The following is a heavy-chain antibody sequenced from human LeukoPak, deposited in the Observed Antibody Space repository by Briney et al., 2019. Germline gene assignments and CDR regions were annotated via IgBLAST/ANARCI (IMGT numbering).Heavy chain of an antibody. D-gene: IGHD1-26*01. CDR1: GFTFSSHA. V-gene: IGHV3-9*01. CDR2: ISYSSGSI. CDR3: AKDRGGSSELGDAFDV. Sequence: GGSLRLSCAASGFTFSSHAMHWVRQAPGKGLEWVSGISYSSGSIGYVDSVKGRFTISRDNAKNSLYLQMNSLRVEDTALYYCAKDRGGSSELGDAFDVWGQGTMVRVSS. J-gene: IGHJ3*01.